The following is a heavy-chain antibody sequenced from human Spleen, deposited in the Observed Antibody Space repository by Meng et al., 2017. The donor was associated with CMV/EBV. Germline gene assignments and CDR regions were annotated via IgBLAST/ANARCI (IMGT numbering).Heavy chain of an antibody. V-gene: IGHV3-21*06. D-gene: IGHD5-12*01. CDR1: GFTVSSNY. CDR2: VSSDSDYR. Sequence: GGSLRLSCAASGFTVSSNYMSWVRQGPGKGLEWVSSVSSDSDYRTHAESVKGRFTVSRDDAMNSLNLQMDSLRVDDTAVYYCARDKLTFGYEAMSASYFDLWGQGTLVTVSS. J-gene: IGHJ4*02. CDR3: ARDKLTFGYEAMSASYFDL.